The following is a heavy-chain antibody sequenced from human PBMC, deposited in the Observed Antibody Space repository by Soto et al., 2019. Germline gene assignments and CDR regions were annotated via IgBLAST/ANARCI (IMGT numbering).Heavy chain of an antibody. D-gene: IGHD3-16*01. CDR3: ARLPFPWGWFDP. CDR1: GIVFSDY. Sequence: QVQLVESGGGLVKPGGSLRLSCAASGIVFSDYMSWVRQAPGKGLEWLSYISGSGSTIYSAHSVKGRFTISRDNATDSLYLQMNNVRTEDTAVYYCARLPFPWGWFDPWGQGTLVTVSS. J-gene: IGHJ5*02. CDR2: ISGSGSTI. V-gene: IGHV3-11*01.